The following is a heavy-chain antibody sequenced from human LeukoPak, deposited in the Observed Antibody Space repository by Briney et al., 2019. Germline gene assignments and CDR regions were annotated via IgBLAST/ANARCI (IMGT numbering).Heavy chain of an antibody. D-gene: IGHD2-2*01. CDR1: GYTFIGYY. CDR3: ARGYCSSTTCYSAFDI. CDR2: INPNSGDT. V-gene: IGHV1-2*02. Sequence: ASVKVSCKASGYTFIGYYMHWVRQAPGQGLEWMGWINPNSGDTNYAQNFQGRVTMTRDTSISTAYMELTTLRSDDTAVCYCARGYCSSTTCYSAFDIWGQGTLVTVSS. J-gene: IGHJ3*02.